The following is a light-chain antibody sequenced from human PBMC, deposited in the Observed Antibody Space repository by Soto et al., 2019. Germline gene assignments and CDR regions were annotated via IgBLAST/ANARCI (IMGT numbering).Light chain of an antibody. CDR1: QRITTY. CDR2: TSG. V-gene: IGKV1-39*01. CDR3: QQTYNTPYT. J-gene: IGKJ2*01. Sequence: SHMTQSPASLSASVGDRVTITCRASQRITTYLNWYQQKPVEAPKLLISTSGTLQRGVPSRFTGSGSGTDFTLTITGLQPADFATYFCQQTYNTPYTFGQGNKLEIK.